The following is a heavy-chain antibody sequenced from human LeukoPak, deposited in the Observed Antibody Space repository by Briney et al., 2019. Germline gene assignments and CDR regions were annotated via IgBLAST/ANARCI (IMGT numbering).Heavy chain of an antibody. D-gene: IGHD7-27*01. CDR1: GYSFTTYW. J-gene: IGHJ4*02. Sequence: GESLKISCKASGYSFTTYWIGWLRQMPGKGLEWMGIVHPGDSNTRYSPSFQGQVTISADRSISTAYLQWSSLKASDTAIYYCARHVNWAFDYWGQGALVNVSS. V-gene: IGHV5-51*01. CDR2: VHPGDSNT. CDR3: ARHVNWAFDY.